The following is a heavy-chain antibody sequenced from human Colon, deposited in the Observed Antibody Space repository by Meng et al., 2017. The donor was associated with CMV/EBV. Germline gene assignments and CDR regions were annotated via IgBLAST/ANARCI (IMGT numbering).Heavy chain of an antibody. CDR2: ISASGATT. D-gene: IGHD1-1*01. Sequence: LESGVGLLQRGGSLRLSCAASGFIFNNYALAWVRQAPGKGLEWVSSISASGATTYYADSVRGRFTISRDNSKDTVYLQMTSLRAEDTAVYYCATVTGTLDPFHYWGQGTLVTVSS. CDR3: ATVTGTLDPFHY. J-gene: IGHJ4*02. CDR1: GFIFNNYA. V-gene: IGHV3-23*01.